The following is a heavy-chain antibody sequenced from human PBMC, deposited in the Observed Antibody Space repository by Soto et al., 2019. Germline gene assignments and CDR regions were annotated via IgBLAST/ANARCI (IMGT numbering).Heavy chain of an antibody. CDR1: GGTRRRDD. CDR3: ARAGSGWFNYYGMDV. CDR2: IHYSGST. V-gene: IGHV4-59*01. J-gene: IGHJ6*02. D-gene: IGHD6-19*01. Sequence: PWERRSGRCSGSGGTRRRDDWSGIRQPPGKGREWIGYIHYSGSTNYNPSLKSRVTISVDTSKNQFSLKLSSVTAADTAVYYCARAGSGWFNYYGMDVWGQGTTVT.